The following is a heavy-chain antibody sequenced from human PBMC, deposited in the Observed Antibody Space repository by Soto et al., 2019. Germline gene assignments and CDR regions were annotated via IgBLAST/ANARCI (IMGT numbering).Heavy chain of an antibody. J-gene: IGHJ5*02. D-gene: IGHD3-16*02. CDR1: GFTFSSYS. Sequence: VQLVESGGGLVQPGGSLRLSCAASGFTFSSYSMNWVRQAPGKGLEWVSYISSSSSTIYYADSVKGRFTISRDNAKNSLYLQMNSLRDEDTAVYYCARGEGDYVWGSYRTYNWFDPWGQGTLVTVSS. CDR3: ARGEGDYVWGSYRTYNWFDP. V-gene: IGHV3-48*02. CDR2: ISSSSSTI.